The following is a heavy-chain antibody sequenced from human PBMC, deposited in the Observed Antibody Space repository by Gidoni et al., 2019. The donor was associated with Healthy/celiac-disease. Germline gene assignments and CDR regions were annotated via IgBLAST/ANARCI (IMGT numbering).Heavy chain of an antibody. J-gene: IGHJ4*02. V-gene: IGHV3-7*01. CDR3: ARAQWLVQGY. Sequence: EVQLVASGGGLVQPGGSMRLSCAASGFTFSSYWMSWVGQAPVKGLEWVANIKQEGSEKYYVDSVKGRFTIYRDNAKNSLYLQMNSLRAEETAVYYCARAQWLVQGYWGQGTLVTVSS. CDR1: GFTFSSYW. D-gene: IGHD6-19*01. CDR2: IKQEGSEK.